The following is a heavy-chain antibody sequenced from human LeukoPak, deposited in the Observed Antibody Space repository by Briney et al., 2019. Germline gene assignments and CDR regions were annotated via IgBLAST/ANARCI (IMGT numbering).Heavy chain of an antibody. V-gene: IGHV3-7*01. CDR2: INQDGSEK. CDR1: GLILSTYW. J-gene: IGHJ4*02. Sequence: SGGSLRLSCAASGLILSTYWMSWVRQAPGKGLEWVANINQDGSEKYYLDSVKGRFTISSDNAKNSLFPQMNSLRAEDTAVYYCARDLFDYWGQGTLVTVSS. CDR3: ARDLFDY.